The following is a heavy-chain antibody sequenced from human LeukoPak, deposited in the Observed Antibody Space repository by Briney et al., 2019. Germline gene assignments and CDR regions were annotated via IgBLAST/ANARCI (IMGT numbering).Heavy chain of an antibody. V-gene: IGHV3-48*01. Sequence: GGSLRLSCAASGFTFSSYSLNWVRQAPGKGLEWVSYISSSSSTIYYADSVKGRFTISRDNAKHSLYLQMNSLRAEDTAVYYCARERGYSYGYSDYWGQGTLVTVSP. CDR2: ISSSSSTI. CDR1: GFTFSSYS. CDR3: ARERGYSYGYSDY. J-gene: IGHJ4*02. D-gene: IGHD5-18*01.